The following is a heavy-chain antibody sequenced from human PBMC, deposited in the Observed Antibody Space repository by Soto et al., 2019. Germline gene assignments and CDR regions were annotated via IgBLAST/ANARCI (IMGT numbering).Heavy chain of an antibody. CDR2: IYYSGST. CDR3: ANHCAKGPLWFGELPPFGY. D-gene: IGHD3-10*01. J-gene: IGHJ4*02. Sequence: XETLSLTCTVSGGSISSSSYYWGWIRQPPGKGLEWIGSIYYSGSTYYNPSLKSRVTISVDTSKNQFSLKLSSVTAADTAVYYCANHCAKGPLWFGELPPFGYWGQGTLVTVSS. CDR1: GGSISSSSYY. V-gene: IGHV4-39*01.